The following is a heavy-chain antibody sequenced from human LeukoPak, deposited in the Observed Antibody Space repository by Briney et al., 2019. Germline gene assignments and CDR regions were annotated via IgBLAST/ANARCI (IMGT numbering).Heavy chain of an antibody. D-gene: IGHD6-13*01. V-gene: IGHV3-30*02. CDR2: IRYDGSNK. CDR3: ARDWGIAAAGPFDY. Sequence: GGSLRLSCAASGFTFSSYGMHWVRQAPGKGLEWVAFIRYDGSNKYYADSVKGRFTISRDNSKNTLYLQMNSLRAEDTAVYYCARDWGIAAAGPFDYWGQGTLVTVSS. CDR1: GFTFSSYG. J-gene: IGHJ4*02.